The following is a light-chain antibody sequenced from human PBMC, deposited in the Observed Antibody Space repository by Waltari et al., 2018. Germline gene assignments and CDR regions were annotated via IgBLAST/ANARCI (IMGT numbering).Light chain of an antibody. CDR2: DVN. CDR3: SSQSSHGGVV. Sequence: QSALTQPASVSGSPGQSTTIPCTGTSRDVGGACSVSWSQDAPDQAPKVIIYDVNNRPSVVSDRFSGSKSGNTASLTISGLQADDEANYYCSSQSSHGGVVFGGGTKLTVL. V-gene: IGLV2-14*03. CDR1: SRDVGGACS. J-gene: IGLJ2*01.